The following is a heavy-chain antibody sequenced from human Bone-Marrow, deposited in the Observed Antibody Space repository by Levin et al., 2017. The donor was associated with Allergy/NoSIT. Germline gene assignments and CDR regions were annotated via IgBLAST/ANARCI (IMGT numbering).Heavy chain of an antibody. CDR3: VKDAGYSPGTGLTYFDS. Sequence: HPGGSLRLSCTASGFTFEDYAMHWVRQAPGKGLEWVSLISLDGAITYYADSVKGRFTISRDNGENSLYLQINSVRTEDAALYYCVKDAGYSPGTGLTYFDSWGQGTLVTVSS. V-gene: IGHV3-43D*04. CDR2: ISLDGAIT. D-gene: IGHD6-13*01. CDR1: GFTFEDYA. J-gene: IGHJ4*02.